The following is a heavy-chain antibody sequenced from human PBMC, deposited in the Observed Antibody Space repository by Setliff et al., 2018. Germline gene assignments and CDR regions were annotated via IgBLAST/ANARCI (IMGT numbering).Heavy chain of an antibody. D-gene: IGHD3-3*01. J-gene: IGHJ3*02. CDR3: ASPRRDDLDSPFDAFDI. V-gene: IGHV4-39*02. Sequence: SETLSLTCTVSGGSISSTSHYWGWIRQAPGKGMEWIGSVYYSGYTYYNPSLDSRVTISLDTSKNHFSLRLSSVTAADTAVYYCASPRRDDLDSPFDAFDIWGQGTKVTVSS. CDR1: GGSISSTSHY. CDR2: VYYSGYT.